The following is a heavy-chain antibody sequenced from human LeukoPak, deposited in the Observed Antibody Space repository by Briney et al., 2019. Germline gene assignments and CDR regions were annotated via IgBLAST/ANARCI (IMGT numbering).Heavy chain of an antibody. CDR2: INAGNGNT. CDR3: ARVGIVGATLAY. J-gene: IGHJ4*02. D-gene: IGHD1-26*01. CDR1: GYTFTSYA. V-gene: IGHV1-3*01. Sequence: GASVKVSCKASGYTFTSYAMHWVRQAPGQRLEWMGWINAGNGNTKYSQKFQGRVTITRDTSASTAYMELSSLRSEDTAVYYCARVGIVGATLAYWGQGTLVTVSS.